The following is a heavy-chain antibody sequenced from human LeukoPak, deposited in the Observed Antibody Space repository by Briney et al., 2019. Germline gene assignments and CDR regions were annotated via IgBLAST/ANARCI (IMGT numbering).Heavy chain of an antibody. D-gene: IGHD4-17*01. V-gene: IGHV5-51*01. CDR1: GYSFTSYW. Sequence: GESLKISCKGSGYSFTSYWIGWVRQMPGKGLEWMGIIYPGDSDTRYSPSFQGQVTISAAKSISTAYLQWSSLKASDTAMYYCARHRRATVNHYYYGMDVWGQGTTVTVSS. CDR3: ARHRRATVNHYYYGMDV. J-gene: IGHJ6*02. CDR2: IYPGDSDT.